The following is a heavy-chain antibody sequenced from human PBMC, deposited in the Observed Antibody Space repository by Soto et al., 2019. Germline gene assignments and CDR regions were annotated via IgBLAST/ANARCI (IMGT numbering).Heavy chain of an antibody. J-gene: IGHJ4*02. V-gene: IGHV3-21*01. Sequence: PGGSLRLSCAASGFTFSSYNMNWVRQAPGKGLEWVSSISYSTTYIYYADSVQGRFTISRDNAKNSLYLQMNSLRADDTAVYYCARAVLPSVVGAVDYWGQGSLVIVSS. CDR1: GFTFSSYN. D-gene: IGHD1-26*01. CDR2: ISYSTTYI. CDR3: ARAVLPSVVGAVDY.